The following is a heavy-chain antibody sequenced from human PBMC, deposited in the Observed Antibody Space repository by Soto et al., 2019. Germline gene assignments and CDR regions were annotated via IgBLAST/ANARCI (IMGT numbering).Heavy chain of an antibody. D-gene: IGHD2-15*01. J-gene: IGHJ3*01. CDR1: GFFISSGNY. V-gene: IGHV4-38-2*01. CDR3: ARARWYDAFDV. CDR2: IFHGGIT. Sequence: SETLSLTCAVSGFFISSGNYWGWIRKPPGKGLEWIGSIFHGGITYYNPSLKSRVTISVDMSKNQFSLKLNSVTAADTAVYYCARARWYDAFDVWGQGTVVTVSS.